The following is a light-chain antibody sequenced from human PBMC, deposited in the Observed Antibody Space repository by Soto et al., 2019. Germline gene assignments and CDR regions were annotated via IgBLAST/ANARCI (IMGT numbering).Light chain of an antibody. Sequence: QSALTQPASVSGSPGQSITISCTGTSSDVGGYNYVSWYQQHPGKAPKLMIYEVSNRPSGVSNRFSGSKSGNTASQTISGLQAEDEADYYCSSYTSSSILYVFGTGTKVTVL. CDR2: EVS. J-gene: IGLJ1*01. V-gene: IGLV2-14*01. CDR3: SSYTSSSILYV. CDR1: SSDVGGYNY.